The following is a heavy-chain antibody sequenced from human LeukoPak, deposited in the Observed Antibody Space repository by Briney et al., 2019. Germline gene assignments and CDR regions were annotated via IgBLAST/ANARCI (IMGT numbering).Heavy chain of an antibody. D-gene: IGHD6-13*01. CDR3: ARDPYSSSWSYGMDV. J-gene: IGHJ6*02. V-gene: IGHV3-74*01. Sequence: GGSLRLSCAASGFTFNNYWMHWVRQPPGKGLVWVSRINSDGSTTSYADSVKGRFTVSRDNAQTSLYLQMSSLRAEDTAVYYCARDPYSSSWSYGMDVWGQGTTVTVSS. CDR2: INSDGSTT. CDR1: GFTFNNYW.